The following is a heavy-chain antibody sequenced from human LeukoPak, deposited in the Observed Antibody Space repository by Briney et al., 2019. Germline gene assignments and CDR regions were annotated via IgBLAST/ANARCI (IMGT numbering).Heavy chain of an antibody. J-gene: IGHJ6*03. CDR2: ISGSGGST. V-gene: IGHV3-23*01. CDR1: GFTFSSYA. Sequence: PGGSLRLSCAASGFTFSSYAMSWVRRAPGKGLEWVSAISGSGGSTYYADSVKGRFTISGDNSKNTLYLQMNSLRAENTAEYYCGAVAGRDYYYYYYMDVWGKGTTVTVSS. CDR3: GAVAGRDYYYYYYMDV. D-gene: IGHD6-19*01.